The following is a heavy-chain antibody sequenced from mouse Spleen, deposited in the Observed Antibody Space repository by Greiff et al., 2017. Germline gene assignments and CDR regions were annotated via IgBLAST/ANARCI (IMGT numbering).Heavy chain of an antibody. CDR3: ARWDRDAMDY. J-gene: IGHJ4*01. CDR1: GYSFTSYW. Sequence: VKLQESGPQLVRPGASVKISCKASGYSFTSYWMHWVKQRPGQGLEWIGMIDPSDSETRLNQKFKDKATLTVDKSSSTAYMQLSSPTSEDSAVYYCARWDRDAMDYWGQGTSVTVSS. D-gene: IGHD2-14*01. V-gene: IGHV1S126*01. CDR2: IDPSDSET.